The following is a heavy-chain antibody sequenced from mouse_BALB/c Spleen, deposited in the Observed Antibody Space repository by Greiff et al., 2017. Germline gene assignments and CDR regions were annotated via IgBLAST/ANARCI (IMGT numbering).Heavy chain of an antibody. V-gene: IGHV1-55*01. CDR2: IYPGSGST. CDR3: ARRDLYAMDY. CDR1: GYNFTSYW. J-gene: IGHJ4*01. Sequence: QVQLQQPGAELVKPGTSVKLSCKASGYNFTSYWINWVKLRPGQGLEWIGDIYPGSGSTNYNEKFKSKATLTVDTSSSTAYMQLSSLTSENSAVYFCARRDLYAMDYWGQGTSVTVSS.